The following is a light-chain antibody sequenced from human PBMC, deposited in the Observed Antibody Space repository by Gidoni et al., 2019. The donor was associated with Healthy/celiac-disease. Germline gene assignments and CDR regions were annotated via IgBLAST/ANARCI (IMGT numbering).Light chain of an antibody. J-gene: IGKJ1*01. CDR3: QQSYSTSWT. V-gene: IGKV1-39*01. CDR2: AAS. Sequence: DIQMTKSPSSLSASVGDRVTITCRASQSISSYLNWYQQKPGKAPKLLIYAASSLQSGVPSRFSGSGSGTDFTITISSLKHEDFATYYCQQSYSTSWTFGQXTKVEIK. CDR1: QSISSY.